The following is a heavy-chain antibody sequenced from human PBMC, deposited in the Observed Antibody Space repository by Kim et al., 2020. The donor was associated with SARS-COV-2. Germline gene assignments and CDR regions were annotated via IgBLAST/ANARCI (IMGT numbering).Heavy chain of an antibody. CDR2: SGNP. V-gene: IGHV1-58*01. J-gene: IGHJ4*02. CDR3: ASGYDLDY. D-gene: IGHD5-12*01. Sequence: SGNPNYAQKVQERVTITRDMSTSTAYMELSSLRSEDTAVYYCASGYDLDYWGQGTLVTVSS.